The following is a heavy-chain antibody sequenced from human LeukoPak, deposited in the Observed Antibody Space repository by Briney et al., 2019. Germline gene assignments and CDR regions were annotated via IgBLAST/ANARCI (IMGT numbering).Heavy chain of an antibody. J-gene: IGHJ4*02. CDR1: GFTFSSHW. CDR2: IKEDGHEK. V-gene: IGHV3-7*01. Sequence: GGSLRLSCAGSGFTFSSHWMGWVRQAPGKGLVWLANIKEDGHEKYYVDSVQGRFTISRDNAKNSLFLQMDSLRAEDTAVYFCARHGYYVFDYWGQGTLVTVSS. CDR3: ARHGYYVFDY. D-gene: IGHD4-17*01.